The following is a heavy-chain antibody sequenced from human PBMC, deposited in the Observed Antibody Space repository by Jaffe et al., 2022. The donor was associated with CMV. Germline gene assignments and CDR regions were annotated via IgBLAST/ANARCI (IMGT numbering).Heavy chain of an antibody. V-gene: IGHV3-23*01. D-gene: IGHD3-10*02. CDR2: ISGSSAFI. J-gene: IGHJ6*02. Sequence: EVQLLESGGGLVQPGGSLRLSCAASEFTFSSYAMSWVRQAPGKGLEWVSVISGSSAFILYSDSVKGRFTISRDNSKNTLYLQMNSLRAEDTARYYCAKKDVRGWDLNPSYYGMDVWGQGTTVTVSS. CDR1: EFTFSSYA. CDR3: AKKDVRGWDLNPSYYGMDV.